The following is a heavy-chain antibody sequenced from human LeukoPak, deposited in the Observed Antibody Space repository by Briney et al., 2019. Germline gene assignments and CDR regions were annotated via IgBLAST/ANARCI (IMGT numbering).Heavy chain of an antibody. CDR2: IYYSGST. V-gene: IGHV4-59*01. CDR3: ARVHREVAGQFDP. J-gene: IGHJ5*02. CDR1: GGSISSYY. D-gene: IGHD2-15*01. Sequence: SETLSLTCTVSGGSISSYYWRWIRQPPGKGLEWIGYIYYSGSTNYNPSLKSRVTISVDTSKNQFSLKLSSVTAADTAVYYCARVHREVAGQFDPWGQGTLVTVSS.